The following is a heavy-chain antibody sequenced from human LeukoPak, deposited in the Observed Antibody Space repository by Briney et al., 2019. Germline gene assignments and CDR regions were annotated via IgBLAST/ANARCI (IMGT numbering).Heavy chain of an antibody. V-gene: IGHV1-18*01. D-gene: IGHD2-2*01. CDR1: GYTFTSYG. J-gene: IGHJ6*02. Sequence: ASLKVSCKASGYTFTSYGISWVRQAPGQGLEWMGWISAYNGNTNYAQKIQGRVTMTTDTSTSTAYMELRSLRSDDTAVYYCARDLPRPYCSSTSCYLVGMDVWGQGTTVTVSS. CDR3: ARDLPRPYCSSTSCYLVGMDV. CDR2: ISAYNGNT.